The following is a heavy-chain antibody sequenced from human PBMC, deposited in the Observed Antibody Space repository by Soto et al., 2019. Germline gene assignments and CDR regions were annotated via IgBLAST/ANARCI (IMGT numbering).Heavy chain of an antibody. CDR3: ARHHVRGRTIAGAAEF. CDR1: GGSLSGYY. J-gene: IGHJ4*02. CDR2: FNHSGDT. Sequence: LSLTCAVYGGSLSGYYWSWIRQPPGKALEWIGEFNHSGDTNYNPSLKSRVTISVDTSKNQLFLNLSSVTAADTAMYYCARHHVRGRTIAGAAEFWGQGTRVTSPQ. V-gene: IGHV4-34*01. D-gene: IGHD1-26*01.